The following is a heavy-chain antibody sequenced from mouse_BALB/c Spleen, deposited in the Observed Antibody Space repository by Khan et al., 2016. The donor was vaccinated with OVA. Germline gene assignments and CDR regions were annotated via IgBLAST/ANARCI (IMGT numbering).Heavy chain of an antibody. J-gene: IGHJ3*01. D-gene: IGHD2-4*01. CDR2: IWSAGST. CDR3: ARRGYDYGRGALFAY. V-gene: IGHV2-2*02. Sequence: QVQLKESGPGLVQPSQSPSITCTVSGFSLNNYSVHWVRQSPGKGLEWLGVIWSAGSTDYNAAFISRLTISKDNYRSQVFFKMNSLQANDTAIYYCARRGYDYGRGALFAYWGQGTLVTVSA. CDR1: GFSLNNYS.